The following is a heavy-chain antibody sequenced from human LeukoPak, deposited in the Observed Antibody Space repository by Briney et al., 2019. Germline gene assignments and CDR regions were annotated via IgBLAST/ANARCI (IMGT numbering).Heavy chain of an antibody. Sequence: PGGSLRLSCAASGFTFSSNWMTWVRQAPGKGLEWVASIKQDNEKYYVDSVKGRFTISRDNAKKSLYLQVNSLRADDTAVYYCATLLLRGQGTLVTVSS. J-gene: IGHJ1*01. CDR2: IKQDNEK. V-gene: IGHV3-7*01. CDR1: GFTFSSNW. CDR3: ATLLL. D-gene: IGHD2-21*02.